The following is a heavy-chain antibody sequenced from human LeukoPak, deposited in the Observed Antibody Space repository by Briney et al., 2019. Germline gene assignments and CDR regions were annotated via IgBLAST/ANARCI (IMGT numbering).Heavy chain of an antibody. Sequence: TLSLTCTVSGGSISSGSYYWSWIRQPAGKGLEWIGRIYTSGSTNYNPSLKSRVTISVDTSKNQFSLKLSSVTAADTAVYYCASSPRYGPSAEYFQHWGQGTLVTVSS. V-gene: IGHV4-61*02. D-gene: IGHD1-1*01. CDR2: IYTSGST. CDR3: ASSPRYGPSAEYFQH. CDR1: GGSISSGSYY. J-gene: IGHJ1*01.